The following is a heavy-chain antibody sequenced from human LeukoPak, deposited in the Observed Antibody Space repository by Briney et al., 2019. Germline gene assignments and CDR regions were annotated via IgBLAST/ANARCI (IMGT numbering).Heavy chain of an antibody. D-gene: IGHD3-9*01. Sequence: GGSLRLSCSASRFTFSGYAMHCVRQAPGKGLEYVSAITSDGGTTYYADSVKGRFTISRDNSKNTLYLQMNSLRADDTAVYYCARHFTTGSIDHWGQGNLVTVSS. CDR3: ARHFTTGSIDH. CDR1: RFTFSGYA. V-gene: IGHV3-64*04. CDR2: ITSDGGTT. J-gene: IGHJ4*02.